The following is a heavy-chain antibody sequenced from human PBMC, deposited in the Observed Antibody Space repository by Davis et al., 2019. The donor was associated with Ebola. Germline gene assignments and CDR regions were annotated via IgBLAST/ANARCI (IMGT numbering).Heavy chain of an antibody. D-gene: IGHD3-16*01. CDR3: ARSRDYLYYGMDV. CDR1: GFTFSSYA. Sequence: GGSLRLSCAASGFTFSSYAMHWVRQAPGKGLEWVAVISYDGSNKYYADSVKSRFTISRDNSKNTLYLQMNSLRAEDTAVYYCARSRDYLYYGMDVWGQGTTVTVSS. J-gene: IGHJ6*02. CDR2: ISYDGSNK. V-gene: IGHV3-30-3*01.